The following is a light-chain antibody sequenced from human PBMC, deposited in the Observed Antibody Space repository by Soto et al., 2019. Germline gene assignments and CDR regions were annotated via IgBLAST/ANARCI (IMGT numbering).Light chain of an antibody. V-gene: IGKV3D-20*02. Sequence: PGARSTISCTPIKSVNSNYLAWYQQRPGQAPRLLIYATSRRANGVPDRFSGSGSGTDFALTISRLEPEDFAMYYCQQRYNWPPLTFGGGTKLDIK. CDR2: ATS. CDR1: KSVNSNY. CDR3: QQRYNWPPLT. J-gene: IGKJ4*01.